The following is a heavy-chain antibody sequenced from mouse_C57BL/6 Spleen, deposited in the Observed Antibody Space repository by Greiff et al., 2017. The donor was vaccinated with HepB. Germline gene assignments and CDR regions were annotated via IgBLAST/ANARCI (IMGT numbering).Heavy chain of an antibody. CDR2: INPYNGGT. Sequence: VQLQQSGPVLVKPGASVKMSCKASGYTFTDYYMNWVKQSHGKSLEWIGVINPYNGGTSYNQKFKGKATLTVDKSSRTAYMELNSLTSEDSAVYYCARSDYGSSSDWYFDVWGTGTTVTVSS. CDR1: GYTFTDYY. CDR3: ARSDYGSSSDWYFDV. V-gene: IGHV1-19*01. D-gene: IGHD1-1*01. J-gene: IGHJ1*03.